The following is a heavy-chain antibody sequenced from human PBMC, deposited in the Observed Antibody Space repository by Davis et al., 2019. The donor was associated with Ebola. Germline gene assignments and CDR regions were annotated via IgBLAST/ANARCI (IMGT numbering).Heavy chain of an antibody. CDR2: IDPSDSYT. J-gene: IGHJ4*02. Sequence: GESLKISCQGSGYSFTSYWISWVRQMPGKGLEWMGRIDPSDSYTNYSPSFQGHVTISADKSISTAYLQWSSLKASDTAMYYCARGGTDWNQRDYFDYWGQGTLVTVSS. CDR1: GYSFTSYW. D-gene: IGHD1-1*01. V-gene: IGHV5-10-1*01. CDR3: ARGGTDWNQRDYFDY.